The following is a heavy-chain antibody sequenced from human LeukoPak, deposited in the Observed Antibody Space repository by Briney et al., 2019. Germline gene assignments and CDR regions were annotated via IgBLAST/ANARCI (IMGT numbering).Heavy chain of an antibody. J-gene: IGHJ4*02. V-gene: IGHV3-74*01. CDR2: INSDGSST. Sequence: GGPLRLSCAASGFTFSSYWMHWVRQAPGKGLVWVSRINSDGSSTSYADSVKGRFTISRDNAKNTLYLQMNSLRAEDTAVYYCARAHYGSGSYNYWGQGTLVTVSS. CDR3: ARAHYGSGSYNY. CDR1: GFTFSSYW. D-gene: IGHD3-10*01.